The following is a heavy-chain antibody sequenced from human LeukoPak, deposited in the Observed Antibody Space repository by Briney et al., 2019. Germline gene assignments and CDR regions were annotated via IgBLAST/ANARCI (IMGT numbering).Heavy chain of an antibody. V-gene: IGHV1-18*01. CDR1: GYTFTIYG. CDR2: ISAYNGNT. Sequence: ASVKVSCKSSGYTFTIYGISWVRQAPGQGLEWMGWISAYNGNTNYAQKLQGRVTMTTDTSTSTAYMELRSLRSDDTAVYYCARVMELNENWFDPWGQGTLVTVSS. CDR3: ARVMELNENWFDP. J-gene: IGHJ5*02. D-gene: IGHD1-7*01.